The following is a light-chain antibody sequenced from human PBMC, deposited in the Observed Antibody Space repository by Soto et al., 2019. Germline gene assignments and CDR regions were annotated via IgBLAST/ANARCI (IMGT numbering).Light chain of an antibody. Sequence: EILLTQSRFTLTLSPFELATLSSRASQSLTNSFIAWYQQKPGQAPRLLIYDTSSRATGIPDRFSGSGSGTDFTLTISRLEPEDFAVFFCQQYGTSEIIFGQGTRLEN. CDR2: DTS. CDR1: QSLTNSF. V-gene: IGKV3-20*01. J-gene: IGKJ5*01. CDR3: QQYGTSEII.